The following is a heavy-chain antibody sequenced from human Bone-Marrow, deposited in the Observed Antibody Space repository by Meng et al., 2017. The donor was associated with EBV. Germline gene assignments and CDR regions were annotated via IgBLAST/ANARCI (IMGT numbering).Heavy chain of an antibody. J-gene: IGHJ4*02. V-gene: IGHV4-4*02. CDR1: MSSINRYNG. CDR3: AWRALADNVSVYSDY. CDR2: SCNTGNT. Sequence: VQMLELGQGLVKVKRPGAPTSVVCMSSINRYNGWGMGRQPPGKGLGLIWVSCNTGNTSNTPSLKRRDSISVDRSETSISLKVSSVTAADSAVYYFAWRALADNVSVYSDYWGQGTLVTVSS. D-gene: IGHD5/OR15-5a*01.